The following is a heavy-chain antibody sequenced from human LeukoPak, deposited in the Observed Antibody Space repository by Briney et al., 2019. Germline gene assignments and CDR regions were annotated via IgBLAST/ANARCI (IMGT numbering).Heavy chain of an antibody. V-gene: IGHV3-74*01. CDR3: ARGRPHGNDY. Sequence: GGSLRLSCAASGFTFSSYWMNWVRQAPGKGLVWVSRIASDGSSTTYADSVKGRFSISRDNAKNTLYLQMNSLRVEDTAVYYCARGRPHGNDYWGQRTLVTVSS. CDR2: IASDGSST. CDR1: GFTFSSYW. J-gene: IGHJ4*02. D-gene: IGHD4-23*01.